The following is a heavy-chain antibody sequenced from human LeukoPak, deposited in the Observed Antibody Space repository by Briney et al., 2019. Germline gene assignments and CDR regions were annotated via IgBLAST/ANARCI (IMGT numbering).Heavy chain of an antibody. V-gene: IGHV4-39*07. CDR3: ARGNSGSYSWFDP. CDR1: GDSISSRSDY. J-gene: IGHJ5*02. CDR2: IYHSGST. D-gene: IGHD1-26*01. Sequence: SETLSLTCTVSGDSISSRSDYWGWIRQPPGKGLEWIGSIYHSGSTYYNPSLKSRVTISVDTSKNQFSLKLSSVTAADTAVYYCARGNSGSYSWFDPWGQGTLVTVSS.